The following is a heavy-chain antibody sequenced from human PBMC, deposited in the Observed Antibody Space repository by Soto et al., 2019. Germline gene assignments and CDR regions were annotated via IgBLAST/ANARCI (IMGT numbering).Heavy chain of an antibody. V-gene: IGHV3-30-3*01. Sequence: GGSLRLSCAASGFTFSSYAMHWVRQAPGKXLEWVAVISYDGSNKYYADSVKGRFTISRDNSKNTLYLQMNSLRAEDTAVYYCARTGGYYDSSGYFNVRGAFDIWGQGTMVTVSS. CDR3: ARTGGYYDSSGYFNVRGAFDI. D-gene: IGHD3-22*01. J-gene: IGHJ3*02. CDR2: ISYDGSNK. CDR1: GFTFSSYA.